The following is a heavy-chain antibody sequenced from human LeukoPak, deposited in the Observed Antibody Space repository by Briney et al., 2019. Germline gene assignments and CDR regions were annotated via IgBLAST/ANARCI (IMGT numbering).Heavy chain of an antibody. V-gene: IGHV4-34*01. CDR2: INDSGRT. J-gene: IGHJ6*01. CDR3: AGGLYWTSAGMGICFMDV. D-gene: IGHD1-1*01. CDR1: GDTFSAYD. Sequence: PSETLSLTCTASGDTFSAYDWNWVRQTPGKGLEWIGEINDSGRTTYNPSLKSRVTIRLGKSDTQFSLQLTSTTASDTAVYYCAGGLYWTSAGMGICFMDVGGTGTTVAVSS.